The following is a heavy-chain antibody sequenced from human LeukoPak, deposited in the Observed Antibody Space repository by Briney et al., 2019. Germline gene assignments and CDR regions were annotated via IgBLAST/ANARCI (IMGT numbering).Heavy chain of an antibody. CDR1: GYTFTGYY. J-gene: IGHJ6*03. D-gene: IGHD3-10*01. Sequence: ASVKVSCKASGYTFTGYYMHWVRQAPGQGLEWMGWINPNSGGTNYAQKFQGRVTMTRDTSISTAYMELSRLRSDDTAVYYCASFCEYGSVTRFYYMDVWGKGTTVTISS. CDR3: ASFCEYGSVTRFYYMDV. CDR2: INPNSGGT. V-gene: IGHV1-2*02.